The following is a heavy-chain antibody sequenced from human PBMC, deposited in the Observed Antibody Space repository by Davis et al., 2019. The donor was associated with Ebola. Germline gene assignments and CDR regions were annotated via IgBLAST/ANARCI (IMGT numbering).Heavy chain of an antibody. CDR3: ARDFNRDYYDTSAYFDY. D-gene: IGHD3-22*01. CDR1: GFTFRNVA. V-gene: IGHV3-23*01. Sequence: GESLKISCAASGFTFRNVAMSWVRQAPGKGLEWVSGVDDDGEDTNYADSVRGRFTISRDNSKNTLYLQMNSLGDEDTAVYYCARDFNRDYYDTSAYFDYWGQGTLVTVSS. CDR2: VDDDGEDT. J-gene: IGHJ4*02.